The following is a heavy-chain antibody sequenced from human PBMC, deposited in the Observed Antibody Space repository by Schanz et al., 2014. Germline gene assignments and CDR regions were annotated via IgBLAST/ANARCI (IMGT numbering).Heavy chain of an antibody. Sequence: QVHLVESGGGVVQPGGSLRLSCAASGFIFSSYGMHWVRQAPGKGLEWVTFIRFDGSDKYYADSVKGRFTISRDNSKNTLYLQMDTLRVEDTAMFYCARDMTIAPAWGQGTLVTVSS. J-gene: IGHJ5*02. D-gene: IGHD6-13*01. CDR1: GFIFSSYG. V-gene: IGHV3-30*02. CDR3: ARDMTIAPA. CDR2: IRFDGSDK.